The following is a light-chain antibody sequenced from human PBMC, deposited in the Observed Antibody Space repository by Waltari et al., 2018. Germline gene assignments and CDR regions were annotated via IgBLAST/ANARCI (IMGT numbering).Light chain of an antibody. J-gene: IGLJ3*02. CDR2: SDH. CDR3: ATWDDSLKGWV. Sequence: QSVLTQPPSASGTPGQSVTMSCSGSSSNIGKNSVNWYQQVPGTAPKLLIHSDHQRPSGGPSRFFGSKSDTSASLAISGLQSNDEADYYCATWDDSLKGWVFGGGTKLTVL. CDR1: SSNIGKNS. V-gene: IGLV1-44*01.